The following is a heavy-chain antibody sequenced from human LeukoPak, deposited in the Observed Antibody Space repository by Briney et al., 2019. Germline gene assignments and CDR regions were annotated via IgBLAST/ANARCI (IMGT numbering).Heavy chain of an antibody. CDR2: IKYEGSEK. CDR3: ARYIRTGGYYFDY. J-gene: IGHJ4*02. Sequence: GGSLRLSCAASGFNFNTYWMGWMRQAPGKGLEWAANIKYEGSEKYYVDSVKGRFTISRDNAKSSLYLQMNSLRAEDTAVYYCARYIRTGGYYFDYWGQGTLVTVSS. V-gene: IGHV3-7*03. D-gene: IGHD2-8*02. CDR1: GFNFNTYW.